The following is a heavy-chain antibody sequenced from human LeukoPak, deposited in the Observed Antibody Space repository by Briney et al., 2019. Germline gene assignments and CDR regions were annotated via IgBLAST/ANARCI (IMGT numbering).Heavy chain of an antibody. CDR1: GGSISGYY. CDR2: IYYSGSN. Sequence: SETLSLTCSVSGGSISGYYWSWIRQPPGKGLEWIGYIYYSGSNNYNPSLESRAAISVDTSKNHFSLTLSFVTVADTAVYYCARSTTSGLLGGYLDDWGRGPLDTVSS. J-gene: IGHJ4*02. CDR3: ARSTTSGLLGGYLDD. V-gene: IGHV4-59*01. D-gene: IGHD1-26*01.